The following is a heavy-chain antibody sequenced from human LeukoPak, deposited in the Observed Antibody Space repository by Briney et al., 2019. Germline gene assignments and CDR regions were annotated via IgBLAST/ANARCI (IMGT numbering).Heavy chain of an antibody. CDR3: ARAGSSGWRHYWYYYYGMDV. CDR1: GFTFSSYG. V-gene: IGHV3-30*03. J-gene: IGHJ6*02. Sequence: PGGSLRLSCAASGFTFSSYGIHWVRQAPGKGLEWVAVISFDGTIKYYTDSVKGRFTSSRDNSKNTLYLQMNSLRAEDTAVFYCARAGSSGWRHYWYYYYGMDVWGQGTTVTVSS. D-gene: IGHD6-19*01. CDR2: ISFDGTIK.